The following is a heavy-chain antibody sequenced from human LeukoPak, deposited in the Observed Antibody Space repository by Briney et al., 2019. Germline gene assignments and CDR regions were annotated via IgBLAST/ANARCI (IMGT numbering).Heavy chain of an antibody. CDR2: INPSGGST. V-gene: IGHV1-46*01. D-gene: IGHD1-1*01. CDR1: GYTFTSYY. CDR3: ARDVQLERLIDY. Sequence: ASVKVSCKASGYTFTSYYRHWGRQAPGQGLVWMGIINPSGGSTSYAQKFQGRVTMTRDTSTSTVYMELSSLRSEDTAVYYCARDVQLERLIDYWGQGTLVTVSS. J-gene: IGHJ4*02.